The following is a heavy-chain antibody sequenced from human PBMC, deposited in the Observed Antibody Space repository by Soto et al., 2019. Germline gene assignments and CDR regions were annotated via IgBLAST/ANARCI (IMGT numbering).Heavy chain of an antibody. Sequence: QVQLVESGGGVVQPGRSLRLSCAASGFTFSSYGMHWVRQAPGKGLEWVAVIWYDGSNKYYADSVKGRFTISRDNSENTMDLHMNSLRAEDTAVYYCARDLGVVVTAIPFDYWGQGPLVTVSS. CDR2: IWYDGSNK. D-gene: IGHD2-21*02. V-gene: IGHV3-33*01. J-gene: IGHJ4*02. CDR1: GFTFSSYG. CDR3: ARDLGVVVTAIPFDY.